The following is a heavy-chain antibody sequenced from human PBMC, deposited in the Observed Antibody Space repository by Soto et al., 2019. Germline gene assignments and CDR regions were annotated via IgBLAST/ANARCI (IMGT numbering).Heavy chain of an antibody. CDR2: ISAGGDRT. CDR1: GFTFSNYP. CDR3: ARRV. Sequence: EVQVSESGGGLVQPGGSLRLSCATSGFTFSNYPMNWVRQAPGKGLEWVSGISAGGDRTYYADSVKGRFTIFRDNFKNSVSLRMNSLRVEDTAVYYCARRVWGQGTLVTVSS. V-gene: IGHV3-23*01. J-gene: IGHJ4*02.